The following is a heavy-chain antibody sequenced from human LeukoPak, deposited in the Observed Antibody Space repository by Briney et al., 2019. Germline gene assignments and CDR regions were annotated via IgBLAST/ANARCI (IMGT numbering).Heavy chain of an antibody. J-gene: IGHJ4*02. D-gene: IGHD3-10*01. CDR2: IYPGDSDT. CDR1: GYSFTRYW. V-gene: IGHV5-51*01. CDR3: ASWPGYYGSGSYWFDY. Sequence: GESLKISCKGSGYSFTRYWIGWARQMPGKGLEWMGIIYPGDSDTRYSPSFQGQVTISADKSISTAYLQWSSLKASDTAMYYCASWPGYYGSGSYWFDYWGQGTLVTVSS.